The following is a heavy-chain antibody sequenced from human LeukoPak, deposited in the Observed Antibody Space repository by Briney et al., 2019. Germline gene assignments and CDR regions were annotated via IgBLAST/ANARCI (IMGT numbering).Heavy chain of an antibody. V-gene: IGHV3-53*05. CDR2: IYTGGGR. CDR3: AKNMKPAAMPGIAAAGLDY. D-gene: IGHD6-13*01. Sequence: GGSLRLSCAASGFTVSSYYMNWVRQAPGKELEWVSVIYTGGGRYYADSVKGRFTISRDNSKNTLYLQMNSLRAEDTAVYYCAKNMKPAAMPGIAAAGLDYWGQGTLVTVSS. CDR1: GFTVSSYY. J-gene: IGHJ4*02.